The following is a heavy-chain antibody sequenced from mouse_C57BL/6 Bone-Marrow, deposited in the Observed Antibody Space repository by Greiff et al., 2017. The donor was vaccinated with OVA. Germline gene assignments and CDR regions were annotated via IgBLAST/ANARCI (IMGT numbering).Heavy chain of an antibody. Sequence: VQLQQPGAELVKPGASVKVSCKASGYTFTSYWMHWVKQRPGQGLEWIGEIDPSDSYTNYNQKFKGKSTLTVDKSSSTAYMQLSSLTSEDSAVYYCARRRGLRQFAYWGQGTLVTVSA. CDR1: GYTFTSYW. J-gene: IGHJ3*01. CDR2: IDPSDSYT. CDR3: ARRRGLRQFAY. V-gene: IGHV1-69*01. D-gene: IGHD2-4*01.